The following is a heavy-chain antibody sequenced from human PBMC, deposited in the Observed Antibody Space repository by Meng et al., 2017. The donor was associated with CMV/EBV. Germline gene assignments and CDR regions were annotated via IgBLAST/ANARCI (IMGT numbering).Heavy chain of an antibody. CDR1: GFTFSSYG. CDR3: AKDKQYYDSSGWIDY. CDR2: IRYDGSNK. Sequence: GESLKISCAASGFTFSSYGMHWVRQAPGKGLEWVAFIRYDGSNKYYADSVKGRFTISSDNSKNTLYLQMNSLRAEDTAVYYCAKDKQYYDSSGWIDYWGQGTLVTVSS. D-gene: IGHD3-22*01. V-gene: IGHV3-30*02. J-gene: IGHJ4*02.